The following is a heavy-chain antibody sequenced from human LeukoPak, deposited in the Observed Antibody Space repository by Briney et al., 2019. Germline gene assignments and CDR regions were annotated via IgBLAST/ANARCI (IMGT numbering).Heavy chain of an antibody. CDR2: IYYSGST. D-gene: IGHD6-19*01. V-gene: IGHV4-59*01. J-gene: IGHJ6*01. CDR3: ARSTEIAVADYYYYGMDV. CDR1: GGSISSYY. Sequence: PSETLSLTCTVSGGSISSYYWSWIRQPPGKGLEWIGYIYYSGSTNYNPSLKSRVTISVDTSKNQFSLKLSSVTAADTAVYYCARSTEIAVADYYYYGMDVWGQGTTVTVSS.